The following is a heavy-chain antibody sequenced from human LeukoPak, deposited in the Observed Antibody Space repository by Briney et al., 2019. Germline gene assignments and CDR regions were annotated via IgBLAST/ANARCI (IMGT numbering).Heavy chain of an antibody. D-gene: IGHD3-22*01. Sequence: PGGSLRLSCAASGLTFSHYAMHWVGPAPGKGLAWVAVISYDGSNKYYADSVKGRFTISRDNAKNTLYLQINSLRAEDTAVYYCARDLKGPVNDIFDMWGQGTMVTVSS. V-gene: IGHV3-30-3*01. J-gene: IGHJ3*02. CDR3: ARDLKGPVNDIFDM. CDR2: ISYDGSNK. CDR1: GLTFSHYA.